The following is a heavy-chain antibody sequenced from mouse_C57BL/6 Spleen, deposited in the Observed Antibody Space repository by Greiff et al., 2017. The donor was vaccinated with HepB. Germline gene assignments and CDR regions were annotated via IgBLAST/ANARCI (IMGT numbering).Heavy chain of an antibody. Sequence: EVKLMESGAELVRPGASVKLSCTASGFNIKDDYMHWVKQRPEQGLEWIGWIDPENGDTEYASKFQGKATITADTSSNTAYLQLSSLTSEDTAVYYCTTRFPWFAYWGQGTLVTVSA. V-gene: IGHV14-4*01. CDR1: GFNIKDDY. CDR2: IDPENGDT. CDR3: TTRFPWFAY. J-gene: IGHJ3*01.